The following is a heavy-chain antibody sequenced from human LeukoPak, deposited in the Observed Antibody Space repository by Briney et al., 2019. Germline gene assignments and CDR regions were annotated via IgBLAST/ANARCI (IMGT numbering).Heavy chain of an antibody. J-gene: IGHJ6*02. CDR2: VYYTGTT. CDR1: GGSIKNYY. V-gene: IGHV4-59*01. Sequence: SETLSLTCALSGGSIKNYYWSWIRQPLGKGLDWIGYVYYTGTTSYNPSLKSRVTISVETSKNQFSLTLNSVTAADTAVYHCARQSDPYYHYGLDFWGQGTTVIVSS. CDR3: ARQSDPYYHYGLDF.